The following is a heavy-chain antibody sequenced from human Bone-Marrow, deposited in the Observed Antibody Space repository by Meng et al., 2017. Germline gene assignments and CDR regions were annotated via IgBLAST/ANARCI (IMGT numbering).Heavy chain of an antibody. Sequence: GESLKISCVVPGFTFSSFEMIWVRQAPGKGLEWVSFIGSSGTPIYYADSVKGRFSISRDNAKNSLYLQMNNLRAEDTAVYYCARPRSSGWVNDALDIWGQGTMVTVSS. CDR3: ARPRSSGWVNDALDI. CDR1: GFTFSSFE. V-gene: IGHV3-48*03. CDR2: IGSSGTPI. D-gene: IGHD6-19*01. J-gene: IGHJ3*02.